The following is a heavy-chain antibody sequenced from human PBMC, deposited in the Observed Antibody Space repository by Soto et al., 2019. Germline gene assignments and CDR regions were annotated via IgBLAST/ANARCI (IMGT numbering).Heavy chain of an antibody. D-gene: IGHD2-2*01. J-gene: IGHJ4*02. V-gene: IGHV4-59*08. CDR2: IYYSGST. Sequence: SETLSLTCTVSGGTISSYDWSWIRQPPGKGLEWIGYIYYSGSTNYNPSLKSRVTISVGTSKNQFSLKLSSVTAADTAVYYCARHTYQLPHFDYWGQGTLVTVSS. CDR1: GGTISSYD. CDR3: ARHTYQLPHFDY.